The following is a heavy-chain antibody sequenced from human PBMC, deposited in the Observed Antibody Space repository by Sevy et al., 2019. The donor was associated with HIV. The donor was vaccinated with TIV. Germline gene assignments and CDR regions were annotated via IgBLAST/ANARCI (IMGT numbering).Heavy chain of an antibody. CDR3: VREAANVRYFDS. D-gene: IGHD3-10*02. J-gene: IGHJ4*02. V-gene: IGHV3-21*01. Sequence: GGSLRLSCGVSGFTFSTYSMNWVRQAPGKGLEWVSSISGSGSDIYYADSVQGRFTISRDNVKNSLYLQMNSLRAEDTAVYYCVREAANVRYFDSWGQGILVTVSS. CDR2: ISGSGSDI. CDR1: GFTFSTYS.